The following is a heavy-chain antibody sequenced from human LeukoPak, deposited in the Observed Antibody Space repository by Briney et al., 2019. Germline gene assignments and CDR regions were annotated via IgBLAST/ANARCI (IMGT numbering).Heavy chain of an antibody. D-gene: IGHD3-10*01. CDR1: GFTFSSYW. Sequence: GGSLRLSCAASGFTFSSYWMSWVRQAPGKGLEWVASIKQDGSEKYYVDSVKGRFTISRDNAKNSLYLQMNSLRAEDTAVYYCAKGTYYYGSTESTGSWYFDLWGRSTLVTVSS. CDR3: AKGTYYYGSTESTGSWYFDL. V-gene: IGHV3-7*01. J-gene: IGHJ2*01. CDR2: IKQDGSEK.